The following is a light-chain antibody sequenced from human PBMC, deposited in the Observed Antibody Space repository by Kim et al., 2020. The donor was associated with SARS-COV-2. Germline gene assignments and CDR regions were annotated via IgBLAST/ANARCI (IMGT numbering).Light chain of an antibody. V-gene: IGKV1-6*02. CDR3: LQDYNYPWA. Sequence: AIQMTQSPPFLSASVGDTVSITCRASQDIRKELGWYQQRPGQAPNLLIYAASTLQSGVPSRFSGSGSGTNFTLTISSLQPGDIATYYCLQDYNYPWAFGQGTMVDIK. J-gene: IGKJ1*01. CDR2: AAS. CDR1: QDIRKE.